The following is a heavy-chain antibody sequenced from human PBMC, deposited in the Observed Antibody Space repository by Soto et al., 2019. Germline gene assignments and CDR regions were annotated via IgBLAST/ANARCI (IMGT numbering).Heavy chain of an antibody. CDR3: ARDPGYSSGYN. CDR1: GYTYTSYA. D-gene: IGHD5-18*01. J-gene: IGHJ4*02. Sequence: ASVMIACKASGYTYTSYAMHWVRQAPGQRLEWMGWINAGNGNTIYSQKFQGRVTITRDTSASTAYMELSSLRSEDTAVYYCARDPGYSSGYNWGQGTLVTVSS. CDR2: INAGNGNT. V-gene: IGHV1-3*01.